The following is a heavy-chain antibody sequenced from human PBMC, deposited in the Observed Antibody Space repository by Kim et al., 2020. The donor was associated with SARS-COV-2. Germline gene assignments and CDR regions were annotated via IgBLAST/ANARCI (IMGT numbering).Heavy chain of an antibody. V-gene: IGHV5-51*01. Sequence: FQGQVTISADKSISTAYLQWSSLKASDTAMYYCARRNLRGYSYPTYYFDYWGQGTLVTVSS. J-gene: IGHJ4*02. D-gene: IGHD5-18*01. CDR3: ARRNLRGYSYPTYYFDY.